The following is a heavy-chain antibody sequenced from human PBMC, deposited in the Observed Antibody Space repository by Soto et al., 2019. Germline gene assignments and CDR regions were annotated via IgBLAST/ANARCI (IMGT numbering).Heavy chain of an antibody. D-gene: IGHD4-17*01. J-gene: IGHJ4*02. CDR2: IYYSGST. CDR1: GGSISSYY. CDR3: ARHTTASDD. V-gene: IGHV4-59*08. Sequence: TLSLTCTVSGGSISSYYWSWIRQPPGKGLEWIGYIYYSGSTNYNPSLRSRVTISVDTSKNQFSLKLSSVTAADTAVYYCARHTTASDDWGQGTLVTVSS.